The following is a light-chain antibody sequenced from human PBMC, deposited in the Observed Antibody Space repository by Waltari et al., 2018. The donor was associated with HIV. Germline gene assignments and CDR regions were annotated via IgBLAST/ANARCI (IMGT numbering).Light chain of an antibody. CDR1: SDDIGGYNY. Sequence: QSALTQPPSASGSLGQSVTISCSGTSDDIGGYNYVLWYQQYPAKAPKLLIYEVNKRPSGVPDRFSGSKSLNTASLTVSGLQAEDEAHYFCSSFAGSNTVVFGGGTKLTVL. CDR2: EVN. V-gene: IGLV2-8*01. J-gene: IGLJ2*01. CDR3: SSFAGSNTVV.